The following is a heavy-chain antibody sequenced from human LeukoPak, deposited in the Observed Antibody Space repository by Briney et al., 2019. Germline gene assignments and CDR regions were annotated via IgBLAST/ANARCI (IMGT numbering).Heavy chain of an antibody. V-gene: IGHV3-30*18. CDR1: GFTFSSYG. CDR3: AKGGNYYGMDV. Sequence: PGRSLRISCAASGFTFSSYGMHWVRQAPGKGLEWVAVISYDGSNKYYADSVKGRFTISRDNSKNTLYLQMNSLRAEDTAVYYCAKGGNYYGMDVWGQGTTVTVSS. J-gene: IGHJ6*02. D-gene: IGHD1-26*01. CDR2: ISYDGSNK.